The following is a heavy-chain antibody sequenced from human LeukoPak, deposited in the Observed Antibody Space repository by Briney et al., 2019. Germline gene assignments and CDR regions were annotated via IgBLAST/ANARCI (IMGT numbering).Heavy chain of an antibody. CDR1: GGSISSYY. D-gene: IGHD2-2*01. Sequence: SETLSLTCTVSGGSISSYYWSWIRQPPGKGLEWIGYIYYSGSTNYNPSLKSRVTISEDTSKNQFSLKLSSVTAADTAVYYCARTQRARYCSSTSCAFDYWGQGTLVTVSS. J-gene: IGHJ4*02. CDR3: ARTQRARYCSSTSCAFDY. CDR2: IYYSGST. V-gene: IGHV4-59*01.